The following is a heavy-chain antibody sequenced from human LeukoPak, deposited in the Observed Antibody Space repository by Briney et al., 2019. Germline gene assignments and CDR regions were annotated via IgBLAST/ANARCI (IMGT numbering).Heavy chain of an antibody. J-gene: IGHJ4*02. CDR2: ISGDGNAK. CDR1: GFNFSSYS. D-gene: IGHD2/OR15-2a*01. Sequence: GGSLRLSCAASGFNFSSYSINWVRQAPGKGLEWVSYISGDGNAKHYTDSVKGRFTISRDNAKNALYLQMNSLRVEDTAVYFCARDYVYAFDYWGQGTQVTVSS. V-gene: IGHV3-48*01. CDR3: ARDYVYAFDY.